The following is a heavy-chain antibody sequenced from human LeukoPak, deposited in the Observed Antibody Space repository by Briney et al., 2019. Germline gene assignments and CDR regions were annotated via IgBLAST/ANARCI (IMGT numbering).Heavy chain of an antibody. Sequence: SETLSLTCTVSGGSISSGDYNWSWIRQPPGKGLEWIGNIYYSGSTYYNPYLKRRVTIPVDTSKNQFSLKLSSGPAADTAVYYCARTQLYCSSTSCYVNWFDPWGQGTLVTVSS. V-gene: IGHV4-30-4*01. D-gene: IGHD2-2*01. J-gene: IGHJ5*02. CDR2: IYYSGST. CDR1: GGSISSGDYN. CDR3: ARTQLYCSSTSCYVNWFDP.